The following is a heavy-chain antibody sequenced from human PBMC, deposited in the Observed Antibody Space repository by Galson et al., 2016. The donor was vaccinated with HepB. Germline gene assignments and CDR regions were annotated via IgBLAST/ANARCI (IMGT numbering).Heavy chain of an antibody. D-gene: IGHD2-21*02. J-gene: IGHJ3*02. V-gene: IGHV3-7*01. Sequence: SLRLSCAASGFTFSNYWMSWVRQAPGKGLEWVANINQDGSPKSSADSVKGQFTVSRDNAKTSLYLQMNSLRAEDTAVYYCARVWGVVTAKTADAFEIWGQGTMVTVSS. CDR1: GFTFSNYW. CDR3: ARVWGVVTAKTADAFEI. CDR2: INQDGSPK.